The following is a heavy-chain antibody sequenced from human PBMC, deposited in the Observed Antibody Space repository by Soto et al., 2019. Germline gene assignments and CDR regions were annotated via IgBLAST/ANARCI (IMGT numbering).Heavy chain of an antibody. CDR1: GFTFSSYP. J-gene: IGHJ4*02. V-gene: IGHV3-23*01. Sequence: GWSLRLSCAASGFTFSSYPISWVRHTPWKWLEWVSLFSGSGVDTYYADSVKGRLTISRDNSKNTLYLQMNSLGAEDTAVYYCAAGPNRDWYTYWGQGILF. D-gene: IGHD3-9*01. CDR2: FSGSGVDT. CDR3: AAGPNRDWYTY.